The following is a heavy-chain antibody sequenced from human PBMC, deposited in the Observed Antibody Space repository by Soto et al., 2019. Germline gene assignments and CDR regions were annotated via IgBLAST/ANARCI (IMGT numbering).Heavy chain of an antibody. Sequence: GGSLRLSCAASGFTFSSYGMHWVRQAPGKGLEWVAVISYDGSNKYYADSVKGRFTISRDNSKNTLYLQMNSLRAEDTAVYYCAKDQTGTIGIDDYWGQGTLVTVSS. J-gene: IGHJ4*02. V-gene: IGHV3-30*18. CDR1: GFTFSSYG. CDR3: AKDQTGTIGIDDY. CDR2: ISYDGSNK. D-gene: IGHD1-20*01.